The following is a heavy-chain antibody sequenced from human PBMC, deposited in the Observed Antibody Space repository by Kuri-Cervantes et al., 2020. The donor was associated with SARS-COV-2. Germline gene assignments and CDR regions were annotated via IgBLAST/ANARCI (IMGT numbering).Heavy chain of an antibody. Sequence: GGSLRLSCAASGFTFSSYEMNWVRQAPGKGLEWVSSISNSSSYIYYADSVKGRFTISRDNAKNSLYLQMNSLRAEDTAVYYCARDWGELGKDYWGQGTLVTVSS. D-gene: IGHD7-27*01. CDR3: ARDWGELGKDY. CDR2: ISNSSSYI. V-gene: IGHV3-21*01. J-gene: IGHJ4*02. CDR1: GFTFSSYE.